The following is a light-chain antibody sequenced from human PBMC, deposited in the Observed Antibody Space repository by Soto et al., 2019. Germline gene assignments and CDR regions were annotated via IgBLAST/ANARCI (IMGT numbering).Light chain of an antibody. J-gene: IGKJ3*01. CDR1: QSISSW. V-gene: IGKV1-5*03. CDR2: KAS. Sequence: DIQMTQSPSTLSASVGDRVTITCRASQSISSWLAWYQQKPGKAPKLLIYKASSLESGVPSRFSGSGSGTEFTLTISSLQPDDFASYCGQQSFTFGPGTKVDIE. CDR3: QQSFT.